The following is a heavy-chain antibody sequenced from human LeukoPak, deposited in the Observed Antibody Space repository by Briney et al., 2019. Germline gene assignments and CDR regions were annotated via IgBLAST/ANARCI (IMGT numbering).Heavy chain of an antibody. V-gene: IGHV1-69*05. CDR2: IIPIFGTA. J-gene: IGHJ3*02. D-gene: IGHD3-22*01. Sequence: SVKVSCKAAGGTFSSYAISWVRQAPGQRLEWMGRIIPIFGTANYAQKFQGRVAITTDESTSTAYMELSSLRSEDTAVYYCARDFTMIDGQAFDIWGQGTMVTASS. CDR3: ARDFTMIDGQAFDI. CDR1: GGTFSSYA.